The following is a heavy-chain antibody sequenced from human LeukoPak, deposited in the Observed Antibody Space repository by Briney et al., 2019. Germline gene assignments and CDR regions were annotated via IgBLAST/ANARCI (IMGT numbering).Heavy chain of an antibody. V-gene: IGHV4-39*01. CDR1: GGSISSSIYH. D-gene: IGHD3-10*01. CDR2: IYYSGST. Sequence: PSETLSLTCSVSGGSISSSIYHWGWIRQPPGKGLEWIGSIYYSGSTYYNPSLKSRVTISVDTSKNQFSLKLRSVTAADTAVYYCARRLGGSGSYYYWGQGTLVTVSS. CDR3: ARRLGGSGSYYY. J-gene: IGHJ4*02.